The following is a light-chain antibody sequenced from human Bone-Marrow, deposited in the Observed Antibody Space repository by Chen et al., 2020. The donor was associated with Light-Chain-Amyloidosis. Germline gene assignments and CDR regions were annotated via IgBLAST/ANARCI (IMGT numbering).Light chain of an antibody. CDR1: QSVSSSY. J-gene: IGKJ2*01. CDR3: QQYGSSLYT. Sequence: EIVLTQSPGTLSLSPGERATLSCRASQSVSSSYLAWYQQKPGQAPRLLIYGASSRATGIPDRFSGSWSGTDFTLTINRLEPEDFAVYYCQQYGSSLYTFGQGTKLEIK. V-gene: IGKV3-20*01. CDR2: GAS.